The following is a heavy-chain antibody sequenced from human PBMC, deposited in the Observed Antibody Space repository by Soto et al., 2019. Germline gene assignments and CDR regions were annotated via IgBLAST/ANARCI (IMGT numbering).Heavy chain of an antibody. Sequence: GGSLRLSCAASGFTVSSNYMSWVRQAPGKGLEWVSVIYSGGSTYYADSVKGRFTISRDNSKNTLYLQMNSLRAEDTVVYYCAREGTGIVGATRDAFDIWGQGTMVTVSS. CDR3: AREGTGIVGATRDAFDI. CDR1: GFTVSSNY. CDR2: IYSGGST. J-gene: IGHJ3*02. V-gene: IGHV3-53*01. D-gene: IGHD1-26*01.